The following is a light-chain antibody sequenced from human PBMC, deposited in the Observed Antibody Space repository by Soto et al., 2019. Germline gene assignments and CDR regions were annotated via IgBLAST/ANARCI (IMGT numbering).Light chain of an antibody. J-gene: IGKJ5*01. CDR1: QSVKSN. CDR3: QQRSNWPIT. Sequence: EIILTQSPATLSLSPGERATLSFMASQSVKSNVAWYQQKPGQAPRLLIYDASNRATGIPARFSGSGSGTDFTLTISSLEPEDFAVYYCQQRSNWPITFGQGTRLEIK. CDR2: DAS. V-gene: IGKV3-11*01.